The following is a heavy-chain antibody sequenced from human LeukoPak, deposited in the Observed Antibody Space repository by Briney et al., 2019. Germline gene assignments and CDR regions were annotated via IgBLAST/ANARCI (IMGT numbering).Heavy chain of an antibody. J-gene: IGHJ4*02. V-gene: IGHV1-69*05. D-gene: IGHD3-22*01. CDR3: ARGGTHYYDSNSDY. CDR1: GGTFSSYS. CDR2: IIPIFGTA. Sequence: SVKVSCKASGGTFSSYSIIWVRQAPGQGLEWMGGIIPIFGTANYAQKFQGRVTITRNTSISTAYMELSSLRSEDTAVYYCARGGTHYYDSNSDYWGQGTLVTVS.